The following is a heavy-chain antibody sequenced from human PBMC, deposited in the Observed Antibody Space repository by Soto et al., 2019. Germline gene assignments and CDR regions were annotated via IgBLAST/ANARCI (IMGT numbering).Heavy chain of an antibody. CDR1: GGSVGNGVYY. Sequence: SETPSLTCTVSGGSVGNGVYYWGGIRQPPGKGLEWIGYTYNSGSTNYNPSLESRVTISADTSNNQFSLKLSSVTAADTAVYYCARESRGGGGSANYYDYWGQGALVTVSS. J-gene: IGHJ4*01. CDR3: ARESRGGGGSANYYDY. V-gene: IGHV4-61*08. D-gene: IGHD3-10*01. CDR2: TYNSGST.